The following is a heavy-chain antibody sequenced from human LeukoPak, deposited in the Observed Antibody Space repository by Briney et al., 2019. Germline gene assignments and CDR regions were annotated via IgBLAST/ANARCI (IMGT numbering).Heavy chain of an antibody. Sequence: SETLSLTRTVSGGSISSYYWSWIRQPPGKGLEYIGYIYYNGGTNYNPSLQSRVTISIDTSKNQFSLKLSSVTASDTAVYYCARRAYCSSTSCYYYYGMDVWGQGTTVTVSS. V-gene: IGHV4-59*08. CDR2: IYYNGGT. CDR3: ARRAYCSSTSCYYYYGMDV. CDR1: GGSISSYY. D-gene: IGHD2-2*01. J-gene: IGHJ6*02.